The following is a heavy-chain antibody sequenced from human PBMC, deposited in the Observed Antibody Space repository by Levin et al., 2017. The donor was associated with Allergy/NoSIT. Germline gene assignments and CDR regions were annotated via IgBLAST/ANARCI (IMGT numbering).Heavy chain of an antibody. CDR3: ATANIGLPYAFDI. Sequence: GGSLRLSCAASGFTFDDYAMHWVRQAPGKGLEWVSGISWNSGSIGYADSVKGRFTISRDNAKNSLYLQMNSLRTDDTSLSSCATANIGLPYAFDIWRLATIVIVSS. J-gene: IGHJ3*02. V-gene: IGHV3-9*01. CDR2: ISWNSGSI. CDR1: GFTFDDYA. D-gene: IGHD3-10*01.